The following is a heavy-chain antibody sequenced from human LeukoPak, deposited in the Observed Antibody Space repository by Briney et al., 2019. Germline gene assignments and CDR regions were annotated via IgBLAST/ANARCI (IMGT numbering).Heavy chain of an antibody. J-gene: IGHJ6*03. CDR3: ARGFYYYYMDV. CDR1: GGSISSYY. Sequence: PSEILSLTCTVSGGSISSYYWSWIRQPPGKGLEWIGYIYYSGSTNYNPSLKSRVTISVDTSKNQFSLKLSSVTAADTAVYYCARGFYYYYMDVWGKGTTVTISS. V-gene: IGHV4-59*01. CDR2: IYYSGST.